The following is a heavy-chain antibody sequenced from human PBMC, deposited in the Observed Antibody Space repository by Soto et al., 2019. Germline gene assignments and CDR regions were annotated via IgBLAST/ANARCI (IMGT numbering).Heavy chain of an antibody. J-gene: IGHJ4*02. D-gene: IGHD5-12*01. Sequence: ASVKVSCKASGYTFTSYAMHWVRQAPGQRLEWMGWINAGNGNTKYSQKFQGRVTITRDTSASTAYMELSSLRSEDTAVYYCAREVLSGYDLERFDYPGQATLVTVSS. CDR1: GYTFTSYA. V-gene: IGHV1-3*01. CDR2: INAGNGNT. CDR3: AREVLSGYDLERFDY.